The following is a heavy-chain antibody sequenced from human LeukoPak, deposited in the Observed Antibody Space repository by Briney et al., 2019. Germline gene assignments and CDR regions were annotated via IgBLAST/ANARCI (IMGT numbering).Heavy chain of an antibody. Sequence: GASVKVSCKASGYTFTGYYMHWVRQAPGQGLEWMGWINPNSGGTNYAQKFQGRVTMTRDTSISTAYMELSRLRSDDTAVYYCARTLEQLVRYWFDPWGQGTLVTVSS. CDR1: GYTFTGYY. D-gene: IGHD6-13*01. J-gene: IGHJ5*02. CDR3: ARTLEQLVRYWFDP. CDR2: INPNSGGT. V-gene: IGHV1-2*02.